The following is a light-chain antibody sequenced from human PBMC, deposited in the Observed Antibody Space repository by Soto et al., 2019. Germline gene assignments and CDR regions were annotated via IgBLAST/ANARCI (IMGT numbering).Light chain of an antibody. V-gene: IGLV7-46*01. Sequence: QAVVTQEPSLTVSPGGTVTLTCGSSTGAVTNGHYPYWFQQKPGQAPRTLIYDTTNRHSWTPARFSGSLLGGKAALTLSGAQPEDEAEYYCLLSYNGPSVFGTGTKFTVL. CDR2: DTT. CDR1: TGAVTNGHY. J-gene: IGLJ1*01. CDR3: LLSYNGPSV.